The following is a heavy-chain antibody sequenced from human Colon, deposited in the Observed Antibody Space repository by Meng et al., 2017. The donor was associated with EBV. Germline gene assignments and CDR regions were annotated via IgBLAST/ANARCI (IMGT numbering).Heavy chain of an antibody. CDR2: ISGGGDNI. J-gene: IGHJ4*02. CDR1: GFTFISHT. CDR3: VPSP. Sequence: EKGLESGGCLVPPGGSLRLSCAFSGFTFISHTMSWVRQAPGKGLEWVSGISGGGDNIYYADSVKGRFTISRDNSKNTVDLQMNSLRAEDTAVYYCVPSPGGQGTLVTVSS. V-gene: IGHV3-23*01. D-gene: IGHD1-14*01.